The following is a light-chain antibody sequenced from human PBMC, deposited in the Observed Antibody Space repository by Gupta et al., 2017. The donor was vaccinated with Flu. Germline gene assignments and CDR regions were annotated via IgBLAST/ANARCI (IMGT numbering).Light chain of an antibody. CDR2: DVS. V-gene: IGLV2-14*04. CDR3: SSYTSRSTWV. J-gene: IGLJ3*02. Sequence: SITISCTGTSSDVGGYNYVSWYQQHPGKAPKLMIYDVSNRPSGVSNRFSGSKSGNTASLTISGLQAEDEGDYYCSSYTSRSTWVFGGGNKLTVL. CDR1: SSDVGGYNY.